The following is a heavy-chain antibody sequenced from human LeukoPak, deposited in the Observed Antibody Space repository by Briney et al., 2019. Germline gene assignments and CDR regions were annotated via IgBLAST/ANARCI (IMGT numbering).Heavy chain of an antibody. J-gene: IGHJ6*03. D-gene: IGHD3-10*01. CDR1: GFTFSSYS. Sequence: KAGGPLRLSCAASGFTFSSYSMNWVRQAPGKGLEWVSSISSSSSYIYYADSVKGRFTISRDNAKNSLYLQMNSLRAEDTAVYYCARMELLGSYYYYYMDVWGKGTTVTVSS. CDR3: ARMELLGSYYYYYMDV. CDR2: ISSSSSYI. V-gene: IGHV3-21*01.